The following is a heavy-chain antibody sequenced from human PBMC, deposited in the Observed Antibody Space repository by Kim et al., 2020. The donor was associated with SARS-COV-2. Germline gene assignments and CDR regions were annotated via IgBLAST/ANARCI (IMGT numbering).Heavy chain of an antibody. CDR3: AGKNYDFWSGSFYYMDL. D-gene: IGHD3-3*01. Sequence: SETLSLTCTVSGGSISGHYWSWIRQAPGKGLEWVGYIYYSGHTNYHPSLESRVTISIDTSKKQFSLKLTSVTAADAAVYYCAGKNYDFWSGSFYYMDLWG. CDR2: IYYSGHT. CDR1: GGSISGHY. V-gene: IGHV4-59*08. J-gene: IGHJ6*03.